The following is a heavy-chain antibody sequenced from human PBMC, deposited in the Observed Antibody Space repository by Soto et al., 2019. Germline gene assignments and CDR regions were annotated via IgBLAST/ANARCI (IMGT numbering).Heavy chain of an antibody. Sequence: QVQLQQWGAGLLKPSETLSLTCAVYGGSFSGYYWSWIRQPPGKGLEWIGEINHSGSTNYNPSLKSRVTISVDTSKNQFSLKLSSVTAADTAVYYCARASRGVVVTGRSFDYWGRGTLVTVSS. CDR2: INHSGST. D-gene: IGHD2-21*02. V-gene: IGHV4-34*01. CDR3: ARASRGVVVTGRSFDY. CDR1: GGSFSGYY. J-gene: IGHJ4*02.